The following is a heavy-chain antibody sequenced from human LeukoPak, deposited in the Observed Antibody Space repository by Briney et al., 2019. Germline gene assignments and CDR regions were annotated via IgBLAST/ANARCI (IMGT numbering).Heavy chain of an antibody. V-gene: IGHV1-69*01. J-gene: IGHJ4*02. CDR2: IIPIVGTT. CDR1: GGTFSSYA. Sequence: ASVKVSCKASGGTFSSYAFSWVRQAPGQGLEWMGGIIPIVGTTNYAQMFQGRITITADESTSTAYMELSSLRSEDTAVYYCARGGYYYDSSGYSHLPDYWGQGTLVTVSA. CDR3: ARGGYYYDSSGYSHLPDY. D-gene: IGHD3-22*01.